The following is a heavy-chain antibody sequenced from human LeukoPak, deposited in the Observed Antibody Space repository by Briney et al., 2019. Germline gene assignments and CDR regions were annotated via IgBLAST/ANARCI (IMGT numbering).Heavy chain of an antibody. Sequence: SETLSLTCAVSGGSISSSDWWSWVRQPPGKGLEWLGQIYYSGSTNYNPSLKSRVTISVDKSKNQFSLKLSSVTAADAAVYYCARVSGSYFDYWGQGTLVTVSS. CDR1: GGSISSSDW. D-gene: IGHD1-26*01. J-gene: IGHJ4*02. V-gene: IGHV4-4*02. CDR3: ARVSGSYFDY. CDR2: IYYSGST.